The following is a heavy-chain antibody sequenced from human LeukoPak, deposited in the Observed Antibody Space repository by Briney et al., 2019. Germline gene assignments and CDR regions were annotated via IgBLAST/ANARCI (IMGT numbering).Heavy chain of an antibody. J-gene: IGHJ4*02. CDR2: ISGNGDTT. D-gene: IGHD6-13*01. CDR1: GFIFSNYA. CDR3: AKLGKRIAGD. V-gene: IGHV3-23*01. Sequence: GGSLRLSCATPGFIFSNYAVNWVRQAPGKGLEWVSIISGNGDTTYYADSVKGRFTISRDNSKNTLYLQMNSLRAEDTAVYYCAKLGKRIAGDWGQGTLVTVSS.